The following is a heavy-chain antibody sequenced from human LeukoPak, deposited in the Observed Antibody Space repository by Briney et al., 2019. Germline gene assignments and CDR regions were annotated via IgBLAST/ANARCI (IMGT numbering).Heavy chain of an antibody. CDR2: IYHSGSA. CDR3: ARVAVTTVTKLDY. D-gene: IGHD4-11*01. J-gene: IGHJ4*02. CDR1: GYSISSGYY. Sequence: SETLSLTCSVSGYSISSGYYCGWIRQPPGKGLEWIASIYHSGSAYYNPSLKSRVTISVDASKNQCTLKLSSVTAADTAVYYCARVAVTTVTKLDYWGQGTLVIVSS. V-gene: IGHV4-38-2*02.